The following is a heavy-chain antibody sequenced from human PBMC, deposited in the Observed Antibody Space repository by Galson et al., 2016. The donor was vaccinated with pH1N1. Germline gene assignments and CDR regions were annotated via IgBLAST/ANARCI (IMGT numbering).Heavy chain of an antibody. J-gene: IGHJ4*02. CDR2: IDPSSGST. CDR3: ARRYYFDY. CDR1: TYSFSGYY. V-gene: IGHV1-46*03. Sequence: SVKVSCKASTYSFSGYYIHWVRQAPGQGLEWMGIIDPSSGSTTYAQKFQGRVTMTHDTATNTVYMELSSLRSDDTAVYYCARRYYFDYWGQGTLVAVSS.